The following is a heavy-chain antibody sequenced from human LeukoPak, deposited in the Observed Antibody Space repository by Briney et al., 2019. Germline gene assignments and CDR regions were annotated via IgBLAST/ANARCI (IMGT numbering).Heavy chain of an antibody. V-gene: IGHV1-18*01. D-gene: IGHD2-2*02. CDR3: ARESTGYCSSTSCYSGVWFDP. J-gene: IGHJ5*02. CDR1: GYTFTSYG. CDR2: ISAYNGNT. Sequence: ASVKVSCKASGYTFTSYGISWVRQAPGQGLEWMGWISAYNGNTNYAQKLQGRVTMTTDTSTSTAYMELRSLRSDDTAVYYCARESTGYCSSTSCYSGVWFDPWGQGTLVTVSS.